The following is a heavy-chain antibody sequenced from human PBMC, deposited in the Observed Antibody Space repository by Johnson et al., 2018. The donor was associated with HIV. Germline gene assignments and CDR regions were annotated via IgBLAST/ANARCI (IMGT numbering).Heavy chain of an antibody. CDR1: GFSFSDYG. CDR2: ISFDGSNE. Sequence: QVQLVESGGGVVQPGRSLRLSCAASGFSFSDYGIHWVRQAPGKGLEWVAVISFDGSNEYYTDSVKGRFTISRDNSKNTLYLQMNSLRAEDTAIYYCVIGRISMTVVDLRVGAFDIWGQGTTVTVSS. D-gene: IGHD3-22*01. J-gene: IGHJ3*02. V-gene: IGHV3-30*03. CDR3: VIGRISMTVVDLRVGAFDI.